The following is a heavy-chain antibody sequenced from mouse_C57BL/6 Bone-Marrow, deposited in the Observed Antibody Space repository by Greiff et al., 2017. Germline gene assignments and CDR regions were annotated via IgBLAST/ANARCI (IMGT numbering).Heavy chain of an antibody. CDR2: FYPGSGSI. CDR3: ARHERGGSNYVGYYAMDD. D-gene: IGHD2-5*01. Sequence: QVQLKQSGAELVKPGASVKLSCKASGYTFTEYTIHWVKQRSGRGLEWIGWFYPGSGSIKYNEKFKDKATLTADKSSSTVYMELSRLTSEDSAVYFCARHERGGSNYVGYYAMDDWGQGTSVTVSS. CDR1: GYTFTEYT. V-gene: IGHV1-62-2*01. J-gene: IGHJ4*01.